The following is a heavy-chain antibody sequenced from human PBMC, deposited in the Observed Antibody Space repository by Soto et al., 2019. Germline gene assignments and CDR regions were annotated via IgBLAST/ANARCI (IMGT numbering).Heavy chain of an antibody. V-gene: IGHV3-21*04. CDR2: ISSSSSYI. D-gene: IGHD5-12*01. CDR1: GFTFSSYS. Sequence: GGSLRLSCAASGFTFSSYSMNWVRQAPGKGLEWVSSISSSSSYIYYADSVKGRFTISRDNAKNSLYLQMNSLTAADTAVYFCARVKATLYRHYYFDYWGQGTPVTVSS. J-gene: IGHJ4*02. CDR3: ARVKATLYRHYYFDY.